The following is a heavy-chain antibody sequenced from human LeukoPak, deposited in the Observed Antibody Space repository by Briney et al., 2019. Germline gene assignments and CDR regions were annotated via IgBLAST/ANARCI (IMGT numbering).Heavy chain of an antibody. CDR1: GYTFTRYY. J-gene: IGHJ3*02. CDR3: ARDSILYQNSIFPDI. Sequence: ASVKVSCKASGYTFTRYYMHWVRQAPGQGLEWMGWINPNSGGTNYAQKFQGRVTMTRDTSISTAYMELSRLRSDDTAVYYCARDSILYQNSIFPDIWGQGTMVTVSS. CDR2: INPNSGGT. D-gene: IGHD2-8*01. V-gene: IGHV1-2*02.